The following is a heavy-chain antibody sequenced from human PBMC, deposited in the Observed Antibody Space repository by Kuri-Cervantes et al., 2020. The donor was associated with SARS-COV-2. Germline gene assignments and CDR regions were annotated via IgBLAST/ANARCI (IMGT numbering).Heavy chain of an antibody. CDR3: ARDRGKYYDSSGYST. CDR1: GYTFTCYG. Sequence: ASVKVSCKASGYTFTCYGISWVRQAPGQGLEWMGWISAYNGNTNYAQKLQGRVTMTTDTSTSTAYMELRSLRSDDTAVYYCARDRGKYYDSSGYSTWGQGTLVTVSS. CDR2: ISAYNGNT. J-gene: IGHJ5*02. V-gene: IGHV1-18*01. D-gene: IGHD3-22*01.